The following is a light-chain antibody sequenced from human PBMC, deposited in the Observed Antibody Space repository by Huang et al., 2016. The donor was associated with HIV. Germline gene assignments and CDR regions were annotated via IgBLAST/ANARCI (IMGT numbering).Light chain of an antibody. CDR2: GAS. V-gene: IGKV3-20*01. J-gene: IGKJ4*01. Sequence: EIVLTQSPGTLSLSPGERATLSCRASQSVSSSYLAWYQQKPGQAPRLLIYGASSRATGIPYRFSGSGSGTDFILTISRLEPEDFAVYYCQQYAGSPLTFGGGTKVEIK. CDR1: QSVSSSY. CDR3: QQYAGSPLT.